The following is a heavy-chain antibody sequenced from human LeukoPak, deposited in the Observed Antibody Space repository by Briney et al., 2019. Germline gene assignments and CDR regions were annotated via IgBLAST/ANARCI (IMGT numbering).Heavy chain of an antibody. CDR3: ARFPSSGWYFDY. CDR1: GYTFTGYY. CDR2: INPNSGGT. D-gene: IGHD6-19*01. J-gene: IGHJ4*02. Sequence: SVKVSCKASGYTFTGYYMHWVRQAPGQGLEWMGWINPNSGGTNYAQKFQGRVTMTRDTSISTAYMELSRLRSDDTAVYYCARFPSSGWYFDYWGQGTLVTVSS. V-gene: IGHV1-2*02.